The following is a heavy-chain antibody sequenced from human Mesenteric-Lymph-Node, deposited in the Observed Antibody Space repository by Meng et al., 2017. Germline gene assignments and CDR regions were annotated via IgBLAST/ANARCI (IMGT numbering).Heavy chain of an antibody. CDR3: ARPYSPGYQAPYAM. J-gene: IGHJ3*02. V-gene: IGHV1-46*01. D-gene: IGHD5-12*01. CDR1: GYTFTSYY. Sequence: ASVKVSCKASGYTFTSYYMHWVRQAPGQGLEWMGIINPSGGSTSYAQKFQGRVTMTTDTSTATVYMKLRSLRADDTAVYYYARPYSPGYQAPYAMWGQGT. CDR2: INPSGGST.